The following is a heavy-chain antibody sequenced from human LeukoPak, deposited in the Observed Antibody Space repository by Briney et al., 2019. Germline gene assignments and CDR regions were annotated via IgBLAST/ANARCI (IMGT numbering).Heavy chain of an antibody. CDR3: ARGSFGYDSSGYYLYYYYYYDMDV. V-gene: IGHV3-11*06. CDR1: GFTFSDYY. J-gene: IGHJ6*02. Sequence: GGSLRLSCAASGFTFSDYYMSWIRQAPGKGLEWVSYISRSSTYTNYADSVKGRFTISRDNAKNSLYLQMNSLRAEDTAVYYCARGSFGYDSSGYYLYYYYYYDMDVWGQGTTVTVSS. CDR2: ISRSSTYT. D-gene: IGHD3-22*01.